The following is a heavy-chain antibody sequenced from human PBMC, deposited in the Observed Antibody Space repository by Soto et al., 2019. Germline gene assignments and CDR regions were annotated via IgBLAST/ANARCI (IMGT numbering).Heavy chain of an antibody. D-gene: IGHD6-13*01. CDR2: IYYSGST. CDR3: ASSGYSSSWYQGYFDY. V-gene: IGHV4-59*01. CDR1: GGSISSYY. Sequence: PSETLSLTCTVSGGSISSYYWSWIRQPPGKGLERIGYIYYSGSTNYNPSLKSRVTISVDTSKNQFSLKLSSVTAADTAVYYCASSGYSSSWYQGYFDYWGQGTLVTVSS. J-gene: IGHJ4*02.